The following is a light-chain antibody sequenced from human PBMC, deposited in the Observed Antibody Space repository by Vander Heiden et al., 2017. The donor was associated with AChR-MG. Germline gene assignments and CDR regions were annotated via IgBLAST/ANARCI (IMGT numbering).Light chain of an antibody. CDR1: SSDVGSFSL. J-gene: IGLJ2*01. CDR2: EVS. Sequence: QSALTQPASVSGSPGQSITISCTGTSSDVGSFSLVSWYQQHPGKAPKLMIYEVSKRPSGVSTRFSGSKSGDTASLTISGLQPEDEADYYCCSYAGSSTVLFGGGTKLTVL. CDR3: CSYAGSSTVL. V-gene: IGLV2-23*02.